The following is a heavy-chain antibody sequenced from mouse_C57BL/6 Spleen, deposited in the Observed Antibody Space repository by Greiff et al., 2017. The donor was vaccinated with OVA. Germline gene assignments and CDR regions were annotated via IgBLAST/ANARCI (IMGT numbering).Heavy chain of an antibody. V-gene: IGHV1-55*01. CDR2: IYPGSGST. J-gene: IGHJ4*01. CDR1: GYTFTSYW. Sequence: VKLQQPGAELVKPGASVKMSCKASGYTFTSYWITWVKQRPGQGLEWIGDIYPGSGSTNYNEKFKSKATLTVDTSSSTAYMQLSSLTSEDSAVYYCARSQGYSYAMDYWGQGTSVTVSS. CDR3: ARSQGYSYAMDY. D-gene: IGHD2-3*01.